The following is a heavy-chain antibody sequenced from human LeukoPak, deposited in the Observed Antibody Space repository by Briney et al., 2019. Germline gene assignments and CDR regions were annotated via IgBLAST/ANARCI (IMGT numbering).Heavy chain of an antibody. D-gene: IGHD6-19*01. CDR3: AKILSFGVGFEYSSGWYYFDY. Sequence: PGGSLRLSCAASGFTFSSHGMNWVRQAPGKGLEWVSAISGSGGSTYYADSVKGRFTISRDNSKNTLYLQMNSLRAEDTAVYYCAKILSFGVGFEYSSGWYYFDYWGQGTLVTVSS. CDR1: GFTFSSHG. J-gene: IGHJ4*02. V-gene: IGHV3-23*01. CDR2: ISGSGGST.